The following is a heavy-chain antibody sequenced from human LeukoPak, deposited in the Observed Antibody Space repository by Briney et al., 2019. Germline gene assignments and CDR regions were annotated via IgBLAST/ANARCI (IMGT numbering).Heavy chain of an antibody. Sequence: ASVKVSCKASGYTFTSYGISWVRQAPGQGLEWMGWISAYNGNTNYVQKLQGRVTMTTDTSTSTAYMELRSLRSDDTAVYYCARVGDMITFGGVIVPNWFDPWGQGTLVTVSS. CDR2: ISAYNGNT. CDR1: GYTFTSYG. J-gene: IGHJ5*02. D-gene: IGHD3-16*02. CDR3: ARVGDMITFGGVIVPNWFDP. V-gene: IGHV1-18*01.